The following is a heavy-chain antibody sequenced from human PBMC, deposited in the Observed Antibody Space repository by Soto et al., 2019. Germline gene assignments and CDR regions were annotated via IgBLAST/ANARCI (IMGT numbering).Heavy chain of an antibody. D-gene: IGHD2-15*01. Sequence: ASVKVSCKASGGTFSSYTISWVRQAPGQGLEWMGRIIPILGIANYAQKFQGRVTITADKSTSTAYMELSSLRSEDTAVYYCARAGYCSGGSCYGEVNAFDIWGQGTMVTVSS. CDR3: ARAGYCSGGSCYGEVNAFDI. CDR2: IIPILGIA. V-gene: IGHV1-69*02. J-gene: IGHJ3*02. CDR1: GGTFSSYT.